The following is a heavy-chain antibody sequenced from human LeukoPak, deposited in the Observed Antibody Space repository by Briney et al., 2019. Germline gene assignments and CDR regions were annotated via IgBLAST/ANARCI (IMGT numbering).Heavy chain of an antibody. J-gene: IGHJ4*02. CDR2: ISYDGSNK. CDR3: AKGGYWVY. Sequence: GRSLRLSCAASGFTFSSYGMHWVRQAPGKGLEWVAVISYDGSNKYYADSVKGRFTISRDNSKNTLYLQMNSLRAEDTAVYYCAKGGYWVYWGQGTLVTVSS. V-gene: IGHV3-30*18. D-gene: IGHD2-8*02. CDR1: GFTFSSYG.